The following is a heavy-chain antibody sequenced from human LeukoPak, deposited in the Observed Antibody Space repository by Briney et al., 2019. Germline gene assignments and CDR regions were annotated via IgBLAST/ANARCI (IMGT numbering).Heavy chain of an antibody. CDR1: GYTFTSYA. V-gene: IGHV1-3*01. J-gene: IGHJ3*02. Sequence: GASVKVSCKASGYTFTSYAMHWVRQAPGQRLEWMGWINAGNGNTKYSQKFQGRVTITRDTSASTAYMELSSLRSEDTAVYYCARVWYCSSTSCYDGGDAFDIWGQGTMVTVSS. CDR3: ARVWYCSSTSCYDGGDAFDI. D-gene: IGHD2-2*01. CDR2: INAGNGNT.